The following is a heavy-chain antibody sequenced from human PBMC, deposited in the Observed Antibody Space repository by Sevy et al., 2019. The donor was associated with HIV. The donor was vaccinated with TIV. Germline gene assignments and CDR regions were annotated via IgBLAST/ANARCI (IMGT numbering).Heavy chain of an antibody. CDR3: AREDFIAVAGTGEDYFDY. Sequence: SETLSLTCTVSGGSISSGSYYWSWIRQPAGKGLEWIGRIYASGSTNYNPSLKSRVTMSVDTSKNQFPLKLTSVTAADTAVYYCAREDFIAVAGTGEDYFDYWGQGTLVTVSS. CDR2: IYASGST. CDR1: GGSISSGSYY. V-gene: IGHV4-61*02. D-gene: IGHD6-19*01. J-gene: IGHJ4*02.